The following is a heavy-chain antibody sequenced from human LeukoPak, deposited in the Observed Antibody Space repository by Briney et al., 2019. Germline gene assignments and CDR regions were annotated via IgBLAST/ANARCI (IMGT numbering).Heavy chain of an antibody. J-gene: IGHJ6*04. CDR3: ARRYGSGSYYYYYGMDV. Sequence: SETLSLTCAVYGGSFSGSYWSWIRQPPGKGLEWIGEINHSGSTNYNPSLKSRVTISVDTSKNQFSLKLSSVTAADTAVYYCARRYGSGSYYYYYGMDVWGKGTTVTVSS. CDR2: INHSGST. V-gene: IGHV4-34*01. CDR1: GGSFSGSY. D-gene: IGHD3-10*01.